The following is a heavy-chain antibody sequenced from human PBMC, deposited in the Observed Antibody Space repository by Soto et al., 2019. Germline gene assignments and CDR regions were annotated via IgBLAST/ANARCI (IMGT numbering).Heavy chain of an antibody. Sequence: HPGGSLRLSCAASGFTFSSYGMHWVRQAPGKGLEWVAVISYDGSNKYYADSVKGRFTISRDNSKNTLYLQMNSLRAEDTAVYYCAKDRRLSSSWYWDYYYYYMDVWGKGTTVTVSS. CDR2: ISYDGSNK. CDR3: AKDRRLSSSWYWDYYYYYMDV. D-gene: IGHD6-13*01. J-gene: IGHJ6*03. CDR1: GFTFSSYG. V-gene: IGHV3-30*18.